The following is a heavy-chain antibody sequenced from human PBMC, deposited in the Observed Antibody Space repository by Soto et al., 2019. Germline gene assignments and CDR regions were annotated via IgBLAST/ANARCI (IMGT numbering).Heavy chain of an antibody. Sequence: PGGSLRLSCAASGFTFSSYAMHWVRQAPGKGLEWVAVISYDGSNKYYADSVKGRFTISRDNSKNTLYLQMNSLRAEDTAVYYCARDPSVFLGYCISTTCHDAFDIWGQGTMVTVSS. J-gene: IGHJ3*02. CDR3: ARDPSVFLGYCISTTCHDAFDI. D-gene: IGHD2-2*01. CDR1: GFTFSSYA. V-gene: IGHV3-30-3*01. CDR2: ISYDGSNK.